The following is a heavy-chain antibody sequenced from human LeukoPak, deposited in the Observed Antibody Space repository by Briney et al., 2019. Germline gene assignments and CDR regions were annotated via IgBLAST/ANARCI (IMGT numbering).Heavy chain of an antibody. V-gene: IGHV1-2*02. CDR3: ARSRGRAAAGNLDY. D-gene: IGHD6-13*01. CDR1: GYTFTGYY. J-gene: IGHJ4*02. Sequence: ASVKVSCKASGYTFTGYYMHWVRQAPGQGLEWMGWINPNSGGTNYAQKFQGRVTMTRDTSISTAYMELSRLRSDDTAVYYCARSRGRAAAGNLDYWGQGTLVTVSS. CDR2: INPNSGGT.